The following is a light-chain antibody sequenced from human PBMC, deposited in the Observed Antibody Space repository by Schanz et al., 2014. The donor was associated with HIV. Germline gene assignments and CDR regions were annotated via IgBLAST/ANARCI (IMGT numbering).Light chain of an antibody. J-gene: IGLJ2*01. CDR2: DND. V-gene: IGLV1-51*01. Sequence: QSVLTQPPSVSAAPGQKVTISCSGSSSNIANNYVSWFQQHPGAAPKLVIYDNDKRPSGIPDRFSGSKSGTSATLAITGLQAGDEADYYCGTWDSSLSAGVFGGGTKLTVL. CDR3: GTWDSSLSAGV. CDR1: SSNIANNY.